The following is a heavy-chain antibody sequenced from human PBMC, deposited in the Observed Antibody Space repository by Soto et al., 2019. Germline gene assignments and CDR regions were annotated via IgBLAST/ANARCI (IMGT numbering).Heavy chain of an antibody. CDR1: GFTFSAYD. J-gene: IGHJ5*02. D-gene: IGHD2-8*02. CDR3: ARQASYWHGGGGWFDP. V-gene: IGHV3-13*01. Sequence: EVQLVESGGGLVQPGGSLRLSCAASGFTFSAYDMHWVRQATGKGLEWVSAIGTQHDTYYPDSVKGRFTISRENAKISLYLQMNSLRAGDTGVYYCARQASYWHGGGGWFDPWGQGTLVTVSS. CDR2: IGTQHDT.